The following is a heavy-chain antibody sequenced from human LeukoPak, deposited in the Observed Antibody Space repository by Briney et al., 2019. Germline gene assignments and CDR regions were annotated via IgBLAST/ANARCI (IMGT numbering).Heavy chain of an antibody. J-gene: IGHJ4*02. V-gene: IGHV4-34*01. D-gene: IGHD3-10*01. CDR2: INHSGST. Sequence: PSETLSLTCAVYGGSFSGYYWSWIRRPPGKGLEWIGEINHSGSTNYNPSLKSRVTISVDTSKNQFSLKLSSVTAADTAVYYCARGYYYPDYWGQGTLVTVSS. CDR3: ARGYYYPDY. CDR1: GGSFSGYY.